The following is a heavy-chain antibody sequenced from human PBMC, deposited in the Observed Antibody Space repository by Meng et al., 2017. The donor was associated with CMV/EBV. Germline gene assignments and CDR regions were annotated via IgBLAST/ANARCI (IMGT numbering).Heavy chain of an antibody. CDR3: ARAIVVVPAAIWGIRYDAFDI. V-gene: IGHV1-69*05. J-gene: IGHJ3*02. CDR1: GYTFTGYY. CDR2: IIPIFGTA. Sequence: SVKVSCKASGYTFTGYYMHWVRQAPGQGLEWMGGIIPIFGTANYAQKFQGRVTITTDESTSTAYMELSSLRSEDTAVYYCARAIVVVPAAIWGIRYDAFDIWGQGTMVTVSS. D-gene: IGHD2-2*02.